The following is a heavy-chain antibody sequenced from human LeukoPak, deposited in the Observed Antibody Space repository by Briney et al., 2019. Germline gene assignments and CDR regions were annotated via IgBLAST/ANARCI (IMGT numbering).Heavy chain of an antibody. CDR2: ISYDGSNK. V-gene: IGHV3-30*18. J-gene: IGHJ4*02. D-gene: IGHD3-3*01. CDR3: AKDESEDIRFLEYYFDY. CDR1: GFTFSSYG. Sequence: PGGSLRLSCAASGFTFSSYGMHWVRQAPGKGLEWVAVISYDGSNKYYADSVKGRFTISRDNSKNTLYLQMNSLRAEDTAVYCCAKDESEDIRFLEYYFDYWGQGTLVTVSS.